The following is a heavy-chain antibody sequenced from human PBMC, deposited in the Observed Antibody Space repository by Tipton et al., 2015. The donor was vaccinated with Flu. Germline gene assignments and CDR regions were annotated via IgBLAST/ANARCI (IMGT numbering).Heavy chain of an antibody. CDR1: GFSLSHFV. Sequence: QVQLVQSGGGVVQPGRSLRLSCAASGFSLSHFVMHWVRQAPGKGLEWVASISYDGGDIEYADSVQGRFTIFRDNSKNTLHLHLNSLTTEDTGLYYCARLHYDVLSIRGARYWGQGTLVTVSS. CDR3: ARLHYDVLSIRGARY. D-gene: IGHD3-9*01. CDR2: ISYDGGDI. V-gene: IGHV3-30*04. J-gene: IGHJ4*02.